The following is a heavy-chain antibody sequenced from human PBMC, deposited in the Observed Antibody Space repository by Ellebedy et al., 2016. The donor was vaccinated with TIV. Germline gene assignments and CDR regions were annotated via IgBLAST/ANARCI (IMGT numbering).Heavy chain of an antibody. V-gene: IGHV3-7*03. J-gene: IGHJ4*02. CDR1: GFTLRRHW. CDR3: ASLSLT. CDR2: INDGGSGK. Sequence: PGGSLRLSCAASGFTLRRHWMTWVRQAPGKGLQWVAEINDGGSGKYYVDSVKGRFTISRDSAKNSLYLQMNSLRAEDTAVYYCASLSLTWGQGTLVTVSS. D-gene: IGHD2-21*02.